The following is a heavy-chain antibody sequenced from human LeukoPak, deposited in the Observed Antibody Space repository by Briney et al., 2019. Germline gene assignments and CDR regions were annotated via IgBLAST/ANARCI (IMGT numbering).Heavy chain of an antibody. D-gene: IGHD1-26*01. CDR1: GFTFDDYT. CDR2: ISWDGGST. J-gene: IGHJ2*01. CDR3: AKDQNGGSYRSWYFDL. V-gene: IGHV3-43*01. Sequence: PGGSLRLSCAASGFTFDDYTMHWVRQAPGKGLEWVSIISWDGGSTYYADSVKGRFTISRDNSKNSLYMQMNSLRSEDTALYYCAKDQNGGSYRSWYFDLWGRGTLVTVSS.